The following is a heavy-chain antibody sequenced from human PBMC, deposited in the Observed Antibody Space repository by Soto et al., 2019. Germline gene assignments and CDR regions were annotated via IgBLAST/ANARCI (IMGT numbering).Heavy chain of an antibody. CDR3: ARGLQTGPEYYYYGMDV. J-gene: IGHJ6*02. D-gene: IGHD3-16*01. V-gene: IGHV3-33*01. CDR1: GFTFSSYC. CDR2: IWYDGSNK. Sequence: GSLRLSCAASGFTFSSYCIHWVRQGPGKGLEWVAVIWYDGSNKYYADSVKGRLTISRDNSKNTLYLQMNSLRAEDTAVYYCARGLQTGPEYYYYGMDVWGQGTTVTVSS.